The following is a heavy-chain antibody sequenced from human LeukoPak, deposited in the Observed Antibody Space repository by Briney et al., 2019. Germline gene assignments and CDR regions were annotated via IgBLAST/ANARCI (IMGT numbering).Heavy chain of an antibody. V-gene: IGHV4-34*01. Sequence: SETLSLTCVVYGGSFSGYYWSWIRQPPGKGLEWIGEINHSGNTHYDPSLKSRVTISVDRSKNQFSLKLSSVTAADTAVYYCASSTRIAVARDYGMDVWGQGTTVTVSS. D-gene: IGHD6-19*01. CDR3: ASSTRIAVARDYGMDV. J-gene: IGHJ6*02. CDR2: INHSGNT. CDR1: GGSFSGYY.